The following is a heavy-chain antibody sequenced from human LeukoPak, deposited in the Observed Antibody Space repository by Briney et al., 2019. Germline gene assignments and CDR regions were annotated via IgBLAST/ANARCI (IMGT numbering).Heavy chain of an antibody. J-gene: IGHJ4*02. Sequence: SETLSLTCTVSGGSISSYYWSWIRQPPGKGLEWIGYIYYSGSTNYNPSLKSRVTIPVDTSKNQFSLKLSSVTAADTAVYYCARDESGSYSLDYWGQGTLVTVSS. D-gene: IGHD1-26*01. CDR1: GGSISSYY. CDR3: ARDESGSYSLDY. V-gene: IGHV4-59*01. CDR2: IYYSGST.